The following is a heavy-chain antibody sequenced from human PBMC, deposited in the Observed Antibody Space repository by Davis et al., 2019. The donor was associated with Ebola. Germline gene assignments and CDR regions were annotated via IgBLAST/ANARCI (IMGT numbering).Heavy chain of an antibody. CDR1: GFTFSNAW. CDR2: IKSKTDGGTT. CDR3: TLLQEHL. Sequence: GGSLRLSCAASGFTFSNAWMNWVRQAPGKGLEWVGRIKSKTDGGTTDYAVPVKGRFTISRDDSKNTLYLQMNSLHQGPIGLPPGTLLQEHLWG. V-gene: IGHV3-15*07. J-gene: IGHJ6*01.